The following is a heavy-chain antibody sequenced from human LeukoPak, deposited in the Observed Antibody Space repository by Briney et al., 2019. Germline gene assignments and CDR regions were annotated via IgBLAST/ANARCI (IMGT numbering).Heavy chain of an antibody. CDR2: IKSKTDGGTT. D-gene: IGHD3-22*01. V-gene: IGHV3-15*01. J-gene: IGHJ4*02. Sequence: IPGGSLRLSCAASGFTFSNAWMSWVRHAPGKGLEWVGRIKSKTDGGTTDYAAPVKGRFTISRDDSKNTLYLQMNSLKTEDTAVYYCTTLDSSGYYGYFDYWGQGTLVTVSS. CDR3: TTLDSSGYYGYFDY. CDR1: GFTFSNAW.